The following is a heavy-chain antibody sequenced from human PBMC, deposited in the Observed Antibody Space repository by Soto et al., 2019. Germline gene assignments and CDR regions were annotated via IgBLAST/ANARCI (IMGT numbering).Heavy chain of an antibody. CDR3: TTTYYYVSSGFPRHLYYYYGMDV. CDR2: IKSKTDGGTT. J-gene: IGHJ6*02. CDR1: GFTFSKAW. Sequence: GGSLRLSCAASGFTFSKAWMNWVRQAPGKGLEWVGRIKSKTDGGTTDYAAPVKGRFTISRDDSKNTLYLQMNSPKTEDTAVYYCTTTYYYVSSGFPRHLYYYYGMDVWGQGTTVTVPS. D-gene: IGHD3-22*01. V-gene: IGHV3-15*07.